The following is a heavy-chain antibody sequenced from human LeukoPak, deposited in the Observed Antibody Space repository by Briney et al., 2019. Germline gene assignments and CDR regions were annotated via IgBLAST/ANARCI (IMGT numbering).Heavy chain of an antibody. D-gene: IGHD6-13*01. J-gene: IGHJ6*02. CDR3: ARDTVSVHSSSSEIVYYYYYGMDV. V-gene: IGHV3-21*01. Sequence: GGSLRLSCAASGFTFSSYSMNWVRQAPGKGLEWVSSISSSSSYIYYADSVKGRFTISRDNAKNSLYLQMNSLRAEDTAVYYCARDTVSVHSSSSEIVYYYYYGMDVWGQGTTVTVSS. CDR2: ISSSSSYI. CDR1: GFTFSSYS.